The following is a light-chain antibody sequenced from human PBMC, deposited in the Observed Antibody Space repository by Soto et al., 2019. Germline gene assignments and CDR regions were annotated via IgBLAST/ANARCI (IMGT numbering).Light chain of an antibody. CDR1: SSDVGAYNY. CDR3: SSYTSGSTWV. V-gene: IGLV2-14*01. CDR2: EVS. Sequence: QSALTQPASESGSPGQSITICCTGTSSDVGAYNYVSWYQQHPGKAPKLMIYEVSNRPSGVSNRFSGSKSGNTASLTISGLQAEDEGDYYCSSYTSGSTWVFGGGTKLTVL. J-gene: IGLJ3*02.